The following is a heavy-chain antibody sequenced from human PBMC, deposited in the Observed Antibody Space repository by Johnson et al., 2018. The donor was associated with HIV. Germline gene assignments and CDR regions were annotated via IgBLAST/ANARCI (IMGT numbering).Heavy chain of an antibody. CDR3: ARDPLLHGSTFDM. Sequence: VQLVESGGGLVQPGGSLRLSCAASGFTFSSYWMHWFRQAPGNGLVWVSHINSEGSSTTYADSVKGRFTISRDNAKNKLYLQMNSLGAEDTAVYYCARDPLLHGSTFDMWGPGTMVTVSS. J-gene: IGHJ3*02. CDR2: INSEGSST. D-gene: IGHD3-10*01. V-gene: IGHV3-74*01. CDR1: GFTFSSYW.